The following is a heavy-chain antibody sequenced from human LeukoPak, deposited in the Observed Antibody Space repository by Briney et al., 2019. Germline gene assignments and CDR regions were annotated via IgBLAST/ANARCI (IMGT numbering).Heavy chain of an antibody. CDR3: AKDLRWAVPAAIRNDY. V-gene: IGHV3-23*01. CDR2: ISGSGGST. Sequence: GGSLRLSCAASGFTFSSYAMSWVRQAPGKGLEWVSAISGSGGSTYYADSVKGRFTISRDNSKNTLYLQMNSLRAEDTAVYYCAKDLRWAVPAAIRNDYWGRGTLVTASS. CDR1: GFTFSSYA. D-gene: IGHD2-2*02. J-gene: IGHJ4*02.